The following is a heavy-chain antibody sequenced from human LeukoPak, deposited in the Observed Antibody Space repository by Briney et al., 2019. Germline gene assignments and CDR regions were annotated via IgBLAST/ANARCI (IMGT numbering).Heavy chain of an antibody. CDR1: GFDFSSYG. CDR2: FSGTSGLT. D-gene: IGHD3-9*01. V-gene: IGHV3-23*01. CDR3: AKGDSYYDLLTCFDL. J-gene: IGHJ4*02. Sequence: GGSLRLSCVASGFDFSSYGLSWVRQSPGKGLEWVSTFSGTSGLTYYADSVKGRFTISRDNSKNALYLQMNSLRDEDTAVYYCAKGDSYYDLLTCFDLWGPGTLVTVSS.